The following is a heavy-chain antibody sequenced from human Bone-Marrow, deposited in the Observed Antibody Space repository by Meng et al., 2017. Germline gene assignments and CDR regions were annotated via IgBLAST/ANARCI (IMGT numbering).Heavy chain of an antibody. CDR2: IYYSGST. V-gene: IGHV4-31*03. CDR1: GGSISSGHHY. D-gene: IGHD4-17*01. Sequence: QAQLQESVPRLVQTSQTPSLTCTVSGGSISSGHHYWSLIRHHPGKGLDYIGYIYYSGSTYYNPSLKSRVIISVDTSKNQFSLRLNSVTAADTTVYYCASLYGDSSVWYLDLWGRGTLVTVSS. CDR3: ASLYGDSSVWYLDL. J-gene: IGHJ2*01.